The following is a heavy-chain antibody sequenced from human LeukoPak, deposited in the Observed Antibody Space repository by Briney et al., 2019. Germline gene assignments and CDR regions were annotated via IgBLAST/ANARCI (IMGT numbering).Heavy chain of an antibody. D-gene: IGHD2-15*01. V-gene: IGHV4-59*01. CDR3: AKDWGPRSLLYPGESAASLRPIDY. Sequence: SETLSLTCTVSGGSISSYYWSWIRQPPGKGLEWIGYIYYSGSTNYNPSLKSRVTISVDTSKNQFSLKLSSVTAADTAVYYCAKDWGPRSLLYPGESAASLRPIDYWGQGTLVTVSS. CDR1: GGSISSYY. J-gene: IGHJ4*02. CDR2: IYYSGST.